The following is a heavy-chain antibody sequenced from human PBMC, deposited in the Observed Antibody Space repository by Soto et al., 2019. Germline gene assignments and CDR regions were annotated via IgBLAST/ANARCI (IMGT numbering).Heavy chain of an antibody. CDR3: ARVFLGGWHYWYFDL. J-gene: IGHJ2*01. CDR2: INHSGST. D-gene: IGHD6-19*01. Sequence: QVQLQQWGAGLLKPSETLSLTCAVYGGSFSGYYWSWIRQPPGKGLEWIGEINHSGSTNYNPSLKSRVTISVDTSKNQFSLKLSSVTAADTAVYYCARVFLGGWHYWYFDLWGRGTLVTVSS. V-gene: IGHV4-34*01. CDR1: GGSFSGYY.